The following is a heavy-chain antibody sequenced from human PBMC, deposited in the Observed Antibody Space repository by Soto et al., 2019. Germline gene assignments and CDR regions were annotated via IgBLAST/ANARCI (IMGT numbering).Heavy chain of an antibody. CDR1: GFTVSSNY. Sequence: EVQLVESGGGLVQPGGSLRLSCAASGFTVSSNYMSWVRQAPGKGLEWVSILYSGGRTFYPDSVKGRFTISRDNSKNTLYLQMNSLRGEDTAVYYCASSLTYDTFDYWGQGTLVTVSS. CDR3: ASSLTYDTFDY. V-gene: IGHV3-66*01. J-gene: IGHJ4*02. CDR2: LYSGGRT. D-gene: IGHD2-8*01.